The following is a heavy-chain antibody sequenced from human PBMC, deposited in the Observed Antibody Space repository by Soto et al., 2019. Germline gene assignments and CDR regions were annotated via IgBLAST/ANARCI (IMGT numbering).Heavy chain of an antibody. J-gene: IGHJ6*02. CDR1: A. Sequence: AMTWVRQAPGKGLGWVSVISGSGGSSYYAASVKGRFTISRDNSKNTLFLQMNGLRAEDTAVYYCAKVTKRAAAGRYEYYKYGMDVWGQGTTVTVSS. CDR2: ISGSGGSS. CDR3: AKVTKRAAAGRYEYYKYGMDV. D-gene: IGHD6-13*01. V-gene: IGHV3-23*01.